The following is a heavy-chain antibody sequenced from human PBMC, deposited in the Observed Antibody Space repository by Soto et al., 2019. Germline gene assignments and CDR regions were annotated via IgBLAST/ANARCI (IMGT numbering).Heavy chain of an antibody. CDR3: AVTMVRAHYYYMDV. CDR2: MNPNSGNT. D-gene: IGHD3-10*01. Sequence: QVQLVQSGAEVKKPGASVKVSCKASGYTFTSYDINWVRQATGQGLEWMGWMNPNSGNTGYAQKFQGRVTMTRNTSISTAYMELSSLRSEATAVYYCAVTMVRAHYYYMDVWGKGTTVTVSS. J-gene: IGHJ6*03. CDR1: GYTFTSYD. V-gene: IGHV1-8*01.